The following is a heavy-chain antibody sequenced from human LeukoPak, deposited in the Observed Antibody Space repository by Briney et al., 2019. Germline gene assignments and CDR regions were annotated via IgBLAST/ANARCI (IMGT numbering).Heavy chain of an antibody. V-gene: IGHV4-34*01. CDR2: INHSGST. J-gene: IGHJ4*02. CDR3: ARGRGYAAPFDY. D-gene: IGHD2-2*01. Sequence: SETLSLTCAVYGGSFSGYYWSWIRQPPGKGLEWIGEINHSGSTNYNPSPTSRVTISVDTSKNQFSLKLSSVTAADTAVYYCARGRGYAAPFDYWGQGTLVTVSS. CDR1: GGSFSGYY.